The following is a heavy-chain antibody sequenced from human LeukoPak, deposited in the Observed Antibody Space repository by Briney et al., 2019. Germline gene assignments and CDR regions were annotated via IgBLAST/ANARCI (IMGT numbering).Heavy chain of an antibody. CDR3: ATDASIYDSRGYYYLR. Sequence: GASVKVSCKASGGTFSRYTISWVRQAPGQGLEWMGGIIPMFGRANYAQKFQGRLTITADESSTTAYMELSGLRSEDTAVYYCATDASIYDSRGYYYLRWGQGTLVTVSS. V-gene: IGHV1-69*13. D-gene: IGHD3-22*01. J-gene: IGHJ4*02. CDR1: GGTFSRYT. CDR2: IIPMFGRA.